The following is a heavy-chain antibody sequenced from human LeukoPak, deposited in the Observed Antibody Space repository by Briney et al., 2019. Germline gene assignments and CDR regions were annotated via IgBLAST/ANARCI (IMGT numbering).Heavy chain of an antibody. Sequence: SVKVSCTAFGGTFSSYAISWVRQAPGQGLEWMGGIIPIFGTANYAQKFQGRVTITADESTSTAYMELSSLRSEDTAVYYCARGRDYYYGIDVWGQGTTVTVYS. J-gene: IGHJ6*02. V-gene: IGHV1-69*13. CDR1: GGTFSSYA. CDR3: ARGRDYYYGIDV. CDR2: IIPIFGTA.